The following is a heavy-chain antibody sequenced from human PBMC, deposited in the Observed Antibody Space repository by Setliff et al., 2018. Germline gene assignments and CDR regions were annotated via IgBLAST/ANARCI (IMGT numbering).Heavy chain of an antibody. CDR2: ISPYYGST. V-gene: IGHV1-18*01. CDR3: VRGQGPRTVVAIPFDH. D-gene: IGHD3-22*01. J-gene: IGHJ4*02. CDR1: GYNFITTG. Sequence: ASVKVSCKTSGYNFITTGISWVRQAPGQGLEWMGWISPYYGSTDYAQKFQGRVTMTTDTSTSTAYMELTRLTTDDTALYYCVRGQGPRTVVAIPFDHWGQGALVTVSS.